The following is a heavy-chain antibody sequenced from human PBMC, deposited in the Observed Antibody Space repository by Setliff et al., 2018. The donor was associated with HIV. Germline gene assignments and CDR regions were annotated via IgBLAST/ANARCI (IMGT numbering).Heavy chain of an antibody. J-gene: IGHJ4*02. CDR3: ARGGGRYYYDSSGYYYLDY. Sequence: ASVKVSCKPSGYTFTTYGLSWVRQAPGQGLEWMGWISAYNGNTNYAQKLQGRVTMTTDTSTSTAYMELRSLRSDDTAVYYCARGGGRYYYDSSGYYYLDYWGQGTLVTVSS. D-gene: IGHD3-22*01. CDR1: GYTFTTYG. V-gene: IGHV1-18*01. CDR2: ISAYNGNT.